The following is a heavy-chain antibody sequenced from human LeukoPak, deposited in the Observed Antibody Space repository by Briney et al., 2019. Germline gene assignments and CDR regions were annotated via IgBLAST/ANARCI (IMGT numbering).Heavy chain of an antibody. Sequence: ASVKVSCKASGGTFSSYAISWVRQAPGQGLEWMGGIIPIFGTANYAQKFQGRVTITADKSTSTAYMELSSLRSEDTAVYYCAREAGGKYSSGWHYFDYWGQGTLVTVSS. J-gene: IGHJ4*02. V-gene: IGHV1-69*06. CDR1: GGTFSSYA. D-gene: IGHD6-19*01. CDR2: IIPIFGTA. CDR3: AREAGGKYSSGWHYFDY.